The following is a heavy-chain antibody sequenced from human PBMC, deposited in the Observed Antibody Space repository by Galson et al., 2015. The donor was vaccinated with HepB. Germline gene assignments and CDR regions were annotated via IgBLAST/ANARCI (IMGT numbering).Heavy chain of an antibody. CDR2: INPNSGGT. J-gene: IGHJ5*02. CDR3: ARVTRGSFGGFDP. D-gene: IGHD3-10*01. V-gene: IGHV1-2*02. CDR1: GYTFTGYY. Sequence: SVKVSCKASGYTFTGYYMHWVRQAPGQGLEWMGWINPNSGGTNYAQKFQGRVTMTRDTSISTAYMELSRLRSDDTAVYYCARVTRGSFGGFDPWGQGTLVTVSS.